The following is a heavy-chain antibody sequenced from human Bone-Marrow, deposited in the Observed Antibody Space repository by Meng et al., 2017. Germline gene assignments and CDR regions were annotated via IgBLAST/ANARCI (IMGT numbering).Heavy chain of an antibody. J-gene: IGHJ5*02. D-gene: IGHD5-18*01. CDR3: ARDAGLVDTAMVPFDP. CDR1: GFTFSSYG. V-gene: IGHV3-33*01. Sequence: SLRLSCAASGFTFSSYGMHWVRQAPGKGLEWVAVIWYDGSNKYYADSVKGRFTISRDNSKNTLYLQMNSLRAEDTAVYYCARDAGLVDTAMVPFDPWGRGTLVTVSS. CDR2: IWYDGSNK.